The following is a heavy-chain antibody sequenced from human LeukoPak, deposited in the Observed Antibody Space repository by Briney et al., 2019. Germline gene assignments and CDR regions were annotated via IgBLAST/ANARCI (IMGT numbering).Heavy chain of an antibody. CDR3: AKHGSVEGYLRYFYDS. Sequence: PGGSLRLSCAASGFTFSSYAMSWVRQAPGKGLEWVSSFRGYGGKTYYADPVKGRFTISRDNSKNTLYLQMNSLRAEDTAVYYCAKHGSVEGYLRYFYDSWGQGTLVTVSS. CDR1: GFTFSSYA. D-gene: IGHD3-22*01. J-gene: IGHJ4*02. V-gene: IGHV3-23*01. CDR2: FRGYGGKT.